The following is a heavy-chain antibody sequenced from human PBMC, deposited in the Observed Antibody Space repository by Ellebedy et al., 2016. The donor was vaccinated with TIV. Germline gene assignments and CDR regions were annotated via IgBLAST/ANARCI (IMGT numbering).Heavy chain of an antibody. Sequence: GGSLRLSXAASGFTFSNYGMHWVRQAPGKGLEWVAVIWYDGRNKYYADSVKGRFTISRDNSKNTLYLQMSSLRAEDTAVYYCARGFYPIFGVVTGYYYYMDVWGKGTTVTVSS. CDR1: GFTFSNYG. V-gene: IGHV3-33*01. D-gene: IGHD3-3*01. CDR3: ARGFYPIFGVVTGYYYYMDV. CDR2: IWYDGRNK. J-gene: IGHJ6*03.